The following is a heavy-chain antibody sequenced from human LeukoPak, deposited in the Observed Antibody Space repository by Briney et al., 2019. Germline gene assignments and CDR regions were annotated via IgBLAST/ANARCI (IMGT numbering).Heavy chain of an antibody. CDR1: GYTLTELS. CDR3: ATWARGIVVVTLDY. V-gene: IGHV1-24*01. D-gene: IGHD3-22*01. J-gene: IGHJ4*02. Sequence: PVASVKVSCKVSGYTLTELSMHWVRQAPGKGLEWMGGFDPEDGETIYAQKFQGRVTMTEDTSTDTAYMELSSLRSEDTAVYYCATWARGIVVVTLDYWGRGTLVTVSS. CDR2: FDPEDGET.